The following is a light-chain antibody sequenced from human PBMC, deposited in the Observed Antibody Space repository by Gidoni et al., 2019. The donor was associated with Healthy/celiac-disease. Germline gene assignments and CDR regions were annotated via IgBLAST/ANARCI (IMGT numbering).Light chain of an antibody. V-gene: IGLV2-23*01. Sequence: QPALTHPPSASGSPGQSITIACTGTSSDVGRYNLVSWYQQHPGKAPELLIYEGSQRPSGVSNRFSGSKSGKTASLTISGLQAEDEADYYCCSYAGSSTVVFGGGTKLTVL. J-gene: IGLJ2*01. CDR3: CSYAGSSTVV. CDR1: SSDVGRYNL. CDR2: EGS.